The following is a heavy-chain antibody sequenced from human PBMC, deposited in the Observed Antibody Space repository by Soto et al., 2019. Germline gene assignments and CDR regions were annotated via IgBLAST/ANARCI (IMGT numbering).Heavy chain of an antibody. CDR3: TKIPADQVLSNYHHYHLAV. CDR1: GFTFTSYA. D-gene: IGHD2-2*01. Sequence: GGSLRLSCAASGFTFTSYAMTWVRQAPGKGLEWVSAISGSGNTTYYADSVKGRFTISRDNSKNTLYLQMNSLRAEDTAVFYCTKIPADQVLSNYHHYHLAVWGKGTTVTVAS. CDR2: ISGSGNTT. V-gene: IGHV3-23*01. J-gene: IGHJ6*03.